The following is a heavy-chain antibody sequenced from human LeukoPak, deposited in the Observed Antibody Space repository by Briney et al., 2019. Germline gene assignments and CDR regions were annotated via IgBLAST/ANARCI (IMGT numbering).Heavy chain of an antibody. D-gene: IGHD2-2*02. CDR1: GGSITSDDYY. J-gene: IGHJ6*03. Sequence: PSQTLSLTCTVSGGSITSDDYYWSWIRQPPGKGLEWIGYIYHTGSTYYNPSLKSRVTISVDRSKNQFSLKLSSVTAADTAVYYCASVPAAIDYYYYMDVWGKGTMVTVSS. CDR2: IYHTGST. V-gene: IGHV4-30-2*01. CDR3: ASVPAAIDYYYYMDV.